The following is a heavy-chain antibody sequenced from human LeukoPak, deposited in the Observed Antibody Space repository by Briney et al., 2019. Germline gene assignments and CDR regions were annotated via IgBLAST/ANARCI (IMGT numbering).Heavy chain of an antibody. D-gene: IGHD1-1*01. CDR2: IYYSGST. J-gene: IGHJ4*02. V-gene: IGHV4-39*07. CDR1: GGSISSTNYY. CDR3: ARRYNWNDRWD. Sequence: PSETLSLTCTVSGGSISSTNYYWGWIRQPPGKGLEWIGSIYYSGSTYYNPSLKSRLTISLDTSKNQFSLRLSSVTAADTAFYYCARRYNWNDRWDWGQGTLVTVSP.